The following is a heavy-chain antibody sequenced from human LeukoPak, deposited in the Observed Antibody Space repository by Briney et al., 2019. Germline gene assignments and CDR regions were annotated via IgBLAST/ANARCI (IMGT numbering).Heavy chain of an antibody. D-gene: IGHD6-19*01. CDR1: GFTFSSYA. J-gene: IGHJ4*02. V-gene: IGHV3-23*01. CDR2: ISGSGGST. Sequence: PGGSLRLSCAASGFTFSSYAMSWVRQAPGKGLEWVSAISGSGGSTYYADSVKGRFTISRDNSKNTLYLQMNSLRAEDTAVYYCAKDIAVAGTTYYFDYWGQGTLVTVSS. CDR3: AKDIAVAGTTYYFDY.